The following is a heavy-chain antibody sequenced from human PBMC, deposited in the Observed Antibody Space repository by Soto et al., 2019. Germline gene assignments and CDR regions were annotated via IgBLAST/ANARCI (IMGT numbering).Heavy chain of an antibody. J-gene: IGHJ4*02. D-gene: IGHD2-8*02. CDR2: INHSGST. CDR1: GGSFSGYY. CDR3: ARGSWCFDY. V-gene: IGHV4-34*01. Sequence: SETLSLTCAVYGGSFSGYYWSWIRQPPGKGLEWIGEINHSGSTNYNPSLKSRVTISVDTSKNQFSLKLSSVTAADTAVYYCARGSWCFDYWGQGTLVTGSS.